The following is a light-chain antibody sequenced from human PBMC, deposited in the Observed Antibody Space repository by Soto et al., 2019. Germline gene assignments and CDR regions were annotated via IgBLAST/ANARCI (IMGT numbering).Light chain of an antibody. Sequence: VVLTQSPATLTLSPGEIATLSCRTSLMVSVYLDWCQQKPGQAPRLLISDASNRATGIPARFSGSGSGTDFTLTISSLEPEDFAVYYCHQSQYWPPITFGQGTRLEIK. J-gene: IGKJ5*01. CDR2: DAS. CDR1: LMVSVY. CDR3: HQSQYWPPIT. V-gene: IGKV3-11*01.